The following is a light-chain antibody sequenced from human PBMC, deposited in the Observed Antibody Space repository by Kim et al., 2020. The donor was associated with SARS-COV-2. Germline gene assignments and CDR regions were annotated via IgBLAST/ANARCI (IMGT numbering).Light chain of an antibody. CDR3: QQRSNWPLLT. CDR2: DAS. V-gene: IGKV3-11*01. J-gene: IGKJ4*01. CDR1: QSVSSY. Sequence: EIVLTQSPATLSLSPGERATLSCRASQSVSSYLAWYQQKPGQAPRLLIYDASNRATGIPARFSGSGSGTDFTLTISSLAPEDFAVYYCQQRSNWPLLTFGGGTKVDIK.